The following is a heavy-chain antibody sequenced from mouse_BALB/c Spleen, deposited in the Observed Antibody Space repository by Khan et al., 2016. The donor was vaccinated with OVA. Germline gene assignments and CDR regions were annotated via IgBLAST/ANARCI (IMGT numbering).Heavy chain of an antibody. CDR1: GYSFSGYT. V-gene: IGHV1-18*01. D-gene: IGHD2-3*01. CDR3: ARGDGYYDAMDY. J-gene: IGHJ4*01. Sequence: VQLKQSGPELVKPGASMKISCKASGYSFSGYTMNWVKQSHGKNLEWIGLINPYNGGTIYNQKFKGKATLTVDKSSSTAYMELLSLTSEDSAVYYCARGDGYYDAMDYWGQGTSVTVSS. CDR2: INPYNGGT.